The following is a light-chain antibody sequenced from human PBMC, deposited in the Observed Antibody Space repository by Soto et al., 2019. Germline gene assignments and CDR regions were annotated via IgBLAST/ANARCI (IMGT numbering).Light chain of an antibody. V-gene: IGKV3-20*01. Sequence: EIVLTEYPATLSLSPGERSTLSCMASQSVSNNYLAWYQQKPGQAPRLLIYGASNRATGIPDRFSGSGSGTDFTLTISRLEPEDFAVYYCQQYGSSGTFGQGTKVDNK. CDR1: QSVSNNY. CDR2: GAS. J-gene: IGKJ1*01. CDR3: QQYGSSGT.